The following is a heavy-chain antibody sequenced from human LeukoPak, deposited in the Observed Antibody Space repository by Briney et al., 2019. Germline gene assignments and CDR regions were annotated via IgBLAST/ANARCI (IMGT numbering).Heavy chain of an antibody. Sequence: ASVTVSCKASDYTFTSYGISWVRQAPGQGLEWMGWTSAYNGNTNYAQKLQGRVTMTTDTSTSTTYMELRSLRSDDTAVYYCARRKGSGNYYYYYGMDVWGQGTTVTVSS. J-gene: IGHJ6*02. D-gene: IGHD3-10*01. CDR3: ARRKGSGNYYYYYGMDV. CDR2: TSAYNGNT. V-gene: IGHV1-18*01. CDR1: DYTFTSYG.